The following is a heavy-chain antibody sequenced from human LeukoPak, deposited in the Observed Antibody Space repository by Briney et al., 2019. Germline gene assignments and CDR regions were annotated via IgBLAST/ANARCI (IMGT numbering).Heavy chain of an antibody. D-gene: IGHD4-17*01. CDR3: VRDDYGDYLEYIQH. V-gene: IGHV3-20*04. J-gene: IGHJ1*01. CDR2: INWNGGSP. CDR1: GFTFDDYG. Sequence: PGGSLRLSCVASGFTFDDYGMSWVRQSPGKGLERVSGINWNGGSPGYADSVKGRFTISRDDAKNSLFLQMNSLRAEDTALYYCVRDDYGDYLEYIQHWGQGTLVIVSS.